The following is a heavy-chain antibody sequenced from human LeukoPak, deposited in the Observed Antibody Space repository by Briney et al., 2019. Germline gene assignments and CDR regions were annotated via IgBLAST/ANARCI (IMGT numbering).Heavy chain of an antibody. D-gene: IGHD3-16*02. CDR1: GGSISSYY. CDR2: IYYSGST. V-gene: IGHV4-59*01. Sequence: SETLSLTCTVSGGSISSYYWSWIRQPPGKGLEWIGYIYYSGSTNYNPSLKSRVTISVDTAKNQFSLKLSSVTAADTAVYYCARLTTNYDYIWGSYRPTGGYFDYWGQGTLVTVSS. CDR3: ARLTTNYDYIWGSYRPTGGYFDY. J-gene: IGHJ4*02.